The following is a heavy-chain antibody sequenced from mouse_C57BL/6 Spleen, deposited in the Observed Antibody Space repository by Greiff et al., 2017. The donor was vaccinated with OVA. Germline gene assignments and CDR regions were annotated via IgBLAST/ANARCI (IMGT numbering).Heavy chain of an antibody. D-gene: IGHD4-1*01. CDR2: IDPSDSYT. J-gene: IGHJ2*01. V-gene: IGHV1-59*01. Sequence: VQLQQSGAELVRPGTSVKLSCKASGYTFTSYWMHWVKQRPGQGLEWIGVIDPSDSYTNYNQKFKGKATLTVDTSSSTAYMQLSSLTSEDSAVYYCGTGTRDYWGQVTTLTVSS. CDR3: GTGTRDY. CDR1: GYTFTSYW.